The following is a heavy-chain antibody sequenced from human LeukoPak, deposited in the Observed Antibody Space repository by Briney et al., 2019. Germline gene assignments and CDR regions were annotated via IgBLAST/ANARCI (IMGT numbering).Heavy chain of an antibody. Sequence: GRSLRLSCAASGFTFDGYAMHWVRQAPGKGLEWVSGINWNSGIVGYADSVKGRFTISRDNSKNTLYLQMNSLRAEDTAVYYCASVIAAAGDYYYYGMDVWGQGTTVTVSS. CDR1: GFTFDGYA. CDR2: INWNSGIV. V-gene: IGHV3-9*01. D-gene: IGHD6-13*01. J-gene: IGHJ6*02. CDR3: ASVIAAAGDYYYYGMDV.